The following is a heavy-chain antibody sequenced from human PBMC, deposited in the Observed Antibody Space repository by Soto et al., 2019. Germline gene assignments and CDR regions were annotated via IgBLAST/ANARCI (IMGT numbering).Heavy chain of an antibody. Sequence: SETLSLTCTVSGGSVSSGSSYWSWIRQPPGKGLEWIGYIYYSGSTTYNPSLRSRVTISVDTSKNQFSLKLSSVTAADTAVYYCARSDYYGASGYWGQGTLVTVSS. CDR1: GGSVSSGSSY. V-gene: IGHV4-61*01. J-gene: IGHJ4*02. D-gene: IGHD4-17*01. CDR3: ARSDYYGASGY. CDR2: IYYSGST.